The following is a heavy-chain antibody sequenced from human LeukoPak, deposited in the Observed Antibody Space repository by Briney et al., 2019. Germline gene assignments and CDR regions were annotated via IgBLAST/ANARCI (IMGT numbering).Heavy chain of an antibody. Sequence: GGSLRLSCAASGFTFSGYTMHWVRQAPGKGLEWVAVISFDGSNKYYADSVTGRFTISRDNSKNTLYLQMISLRADDTAVYYCARDVVPYYYYYMDVWGKGTTVTISS. CDR1: GFTFSGYT. J-gene: IGHJ6*03. D-gene: IGHD2-21*01. V-gene: IGHV3-30*04. CDR2: ISFDGSNK. CDR3: ARDVVPYYYYYMDV.